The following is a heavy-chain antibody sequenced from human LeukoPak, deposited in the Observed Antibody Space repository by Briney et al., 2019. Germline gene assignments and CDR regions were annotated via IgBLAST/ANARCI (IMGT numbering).Heavy chain of an antibody. CDR1: GGSISSYY. Sequence: SETLSLTCTVSGGSISSYYWSWIRQPPGEGLEWIGYTYYSGSTNYNPSLKSRVTISVDTSKNQFSLKLSSVTAADTAVYYCARHENSIAVDYWGQGTLVTVSS. V-gene: IGHV4-59*08. CDR3: ARHENSIAVDY. CDR2: TYYSGST. D-gene: IGHD6-19*01. J-gene: IGHJ4*02.